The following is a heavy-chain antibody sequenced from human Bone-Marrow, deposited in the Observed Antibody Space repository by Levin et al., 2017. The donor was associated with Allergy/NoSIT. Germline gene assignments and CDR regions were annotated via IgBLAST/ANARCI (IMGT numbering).Heavy chain of an antibody. D-gene: IGHD3-10*02. J-gene: IGHJ3*02. CDR3: SRVGDYMFEAFDM. Sequence: QPGGSLRLSCEGSGFTFGDYALSWFRQAPGKGLEWVGLIKRRVYIGTTEYAASVKGRFTISRDDSKNTAYLQMDSLKAEDTALYYCSRVGDYMFEAFDMWGQGTMVTVSS. V-gene: IGHV3-49*03. CDR2: IKRRVYIGTT. CDR1: GFTFGDYA.